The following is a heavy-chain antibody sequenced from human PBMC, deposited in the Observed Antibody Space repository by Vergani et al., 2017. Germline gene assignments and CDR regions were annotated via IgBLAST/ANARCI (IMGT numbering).Heavy chain of an antibody. D-gene: IGHD1-26*01. CDR1: GGSISSGSYY. CDR2: FYTGGGT. Sequence: QVQLQESGPGLVRPSQTLSLTCTVSGGSISSGSYYWSWFRQPAGKGLEWIGRFYTGGGTRYNPSLKSRVTISVDTSKDQFSLQLSSGTAADTAVSYCGEDPPLSPHLPLLLLGMDVRGQGTTVTVSS. J-gene: IGHJ6*02. V-gene: IGHV4-61*02. CDR3: GEDPPLSPHLPLLLLGMDV.